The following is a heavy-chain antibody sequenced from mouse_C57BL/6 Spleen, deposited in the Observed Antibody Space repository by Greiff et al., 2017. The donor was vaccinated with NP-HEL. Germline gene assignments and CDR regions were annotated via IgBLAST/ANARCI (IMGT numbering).Heavy chain of an antibody. Sequence: VQLQQSGAELVRPGASVKLSCTASGFNIKDDYMHWVKQRPEQGLEWIGWIDPENGDTEYASKFQGKATITADTSSNTAYLQLSSLTSEDTAVYYCTSVRQLDYWGQGPTLTVSS. V-gene: IGHV14-4*01. D-gene: IGHD3-2*01. CDR2: IDPENGDT. CDR3: TSVRQLDY. CDR1: GFNIKDDY. J-gene: IGHJ2*01.